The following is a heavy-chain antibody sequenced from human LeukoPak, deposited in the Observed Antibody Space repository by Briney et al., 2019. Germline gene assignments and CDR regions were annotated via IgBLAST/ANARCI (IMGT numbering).Heavy chain of an antibody. CDR2: IWYDGSNK. J-gene: IGHJ4*02. CDR1: GFTFSSYG. V-gene: IGHV3-33*01. Sequence: GGSQRLSCAASGFTFSSYGMHWVRQAPGKGLEWVAVIWYDGSNKYYADSVKGRFTISRDNSKNTLYLQVNSLRAEDTAVYYCARGRPYSSGWYGFDYWGQGTLVTVSS. CDR3: ARGRPYSSGWYGFDY. D-gene: IGHD6-19*01.